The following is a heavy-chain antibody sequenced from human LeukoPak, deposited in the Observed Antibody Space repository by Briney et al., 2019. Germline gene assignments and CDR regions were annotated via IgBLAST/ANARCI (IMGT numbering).Heavy chain of an antibody. J-gene: IGHJ4*02. CDR1: GFTFSSYA. Sequence: GGSLRLSCAASGFTFSSYAMSWVRQAPGKGLEWVSAISGSGGSTYYADSVKGRFTISRDNSKNTLSLQMNSLRAEDTAVYYCAKDYHSSGWSESYFDYWGQGTLVTVSS. CDR2: ISGSGGST. CDR3: AKDYHSSGWSESYFDY. D-gene: IGHD6-19*01. V-gene: IGHV3-23*01.